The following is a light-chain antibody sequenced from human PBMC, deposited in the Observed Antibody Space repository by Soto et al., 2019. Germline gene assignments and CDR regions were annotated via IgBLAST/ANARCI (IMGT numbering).Light chain of an antibody. V-gene: IGKV3-15*01. CDR1: QSVSSY. CDR3: QQYNNWPGT. Sequence: EIVMTQSPATLSVSPGERATLSCRASQSVSSYLVWYQQKGGQAPRLLIYGASTRATGILARFSGSGSGTEFTLTISSLQSEYFAVYYFQQYNNWPGTFGQGNKVEVK. CDR2: GAS. J-gene: IGKJ1*01.